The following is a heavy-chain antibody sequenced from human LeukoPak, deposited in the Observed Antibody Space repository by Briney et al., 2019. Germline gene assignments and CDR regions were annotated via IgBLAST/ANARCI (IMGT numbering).Heavy chain of an antibody. J-gene: IGHJ4*02. CDR3: ARDSSSWAHYFDY. Sequence: GRSLRLSCAASGFTFSDYYMSWIRQAPGKGLEWVSYISSSGSTIYYADSVKGRFTISRDNAKNSLYLQMNSLRAEDTAVYYCARDSSSWAHYFDYWGQGTLVTVSS. CDR1: GFTFSDYY. CDR2: ISSSGSTI. D-gene: IGHD6-13*01. V-gene: IGHV3-11*01.